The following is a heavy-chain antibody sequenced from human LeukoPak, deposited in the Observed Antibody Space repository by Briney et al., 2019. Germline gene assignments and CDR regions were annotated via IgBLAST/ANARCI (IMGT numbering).Heavy chain of an antibody. CDR3: ARRPAAASYYYYGLDV. D-gene: IGHD2-2*01. J-gene: IGHJ6*02. V-gene: IGHV3-11*01. CDR2: ISSSGTNI. Sequence: GGSLRLSCAASGFTFSDYYMSWIRQAPGKGLEWVSSISSSGTNIYYADSVKGRFTISRDNTKNSLSLQMNSLRAEDTAVYYCARRPAAASYYYYGLDVWGQGTTVTVSS. CDR1: GFTFSDYY.